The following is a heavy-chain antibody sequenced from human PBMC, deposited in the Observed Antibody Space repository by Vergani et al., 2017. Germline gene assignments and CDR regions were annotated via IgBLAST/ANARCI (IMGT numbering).Heavy chain of an antibody. D-gene: IGHD6-13*01. J-gene: IGHJ4*02. V-gene: IGHV4-59*08. CDR1: GGSISSYY. CDR2: IYSTGST. CDR3: ARGSRAEGGSGPDK. Sequence: QVQLQESGPGLVKPSETLSLTCTVSGGSISSYYWSWIRQSPGKGLERIGYIYSTGSTNYNPSFKNRVTMSVDTSKNQFSLKLNSVTAADTAVYYCARGSRAEGGSGPDKWGQGTLVTVSS.